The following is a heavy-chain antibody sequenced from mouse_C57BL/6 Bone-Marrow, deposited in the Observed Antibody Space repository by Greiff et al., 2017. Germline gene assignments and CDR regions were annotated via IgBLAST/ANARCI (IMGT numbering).Heavy chain of an antibody. V-gene: IGHV2-9*01. J-gene: IGHJ1*03. Sequence: QVQLQQSGPGLVAPSQSLSITCTVSGFSLTSYGVDWVRQPPGKGLEWLGVIWGGGSTNYNSALMSRLSISKDNSKSQVFLKMNSLQTDDTAMYDCAKHECVEALGGYFDVWGTGTTVTVSS. CDR3: AKHECVEALGGYFDV. CDR2: IWGGGST. CDR1: GFSLTSYG. D-gene: IGHD1-3*01.